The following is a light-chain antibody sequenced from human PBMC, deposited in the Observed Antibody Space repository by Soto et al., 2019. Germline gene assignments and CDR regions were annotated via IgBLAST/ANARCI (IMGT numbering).Light chain of an antibody. CDR1: KLGDKY. J-gene: IGLJ1*01. Sequence: SYELTQPPSVSVSPGQTASITCSGDKLGDKYACWYQQKPGQSPVLVIYQDSKRPSGIPERFSGSNSGNTATLTISGTQAMDDADYHCQAWDSSTGVFGTGTKLTVL. CDR2: QDS. CDR3: QAWDSSTGV. V-gene: IGLV3-1*01.